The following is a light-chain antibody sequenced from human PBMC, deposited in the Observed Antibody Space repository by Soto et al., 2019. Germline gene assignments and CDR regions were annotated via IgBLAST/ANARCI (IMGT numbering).Light chain of an antibody. J-gene: IGKJ2*01. CDR2: SAS. Sequence: EVVLTQSPGTLSLSPGERATLSCRASQSFTNSYLAWYQQKPGQAPRLLIYSASSRATGISDRFSGSASGTDFTLTISRLEPEDSAVYYCQQYGSSPYTFGQGTKLEIK. CDR1: QSFTNSY. V-gene: IGKV3-20*01. CDR3: QQYGSSPYT.